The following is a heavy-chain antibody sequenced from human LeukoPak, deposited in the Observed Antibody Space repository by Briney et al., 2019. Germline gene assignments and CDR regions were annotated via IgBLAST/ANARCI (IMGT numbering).Heavy chain of an antibody. Sequence: GGSLRLSCAASGFTFSSYEMNWVRQAPGKGLEWVSYISSSGSTIHYADSVKGRFTISRDNAKNSLYLQMNSLRAEDTAVYYCARGIRGITIFGVVDYWGQGTLVTVSS. CDR3: ARGIRGITIFGVVDY. CDR2: ISSSGSTI. CDR1: GFTFSSYE. J-gene: IGHJ4*02. V-gene: IGHV3-48*03. D-gene: IGHD3-3*01.